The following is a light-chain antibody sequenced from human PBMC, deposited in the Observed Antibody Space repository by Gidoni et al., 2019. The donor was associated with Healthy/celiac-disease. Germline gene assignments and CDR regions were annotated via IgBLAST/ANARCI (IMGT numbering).Light chain of an antibody. CDR3: QQCYSTPVT. CDR2: AAS. Sequence: DIQMTQSPASLSASVGDRATITCRASQSISSYLNWYQQKPGNAPKLLIYAASSLQSGVPSRFSGSGSGTDFTLTISSLQPEDFATYYCQQCYSTPVTFGQGTKLEIK. J-gene: IGKJ2*01. V-gene: IGKV1-39*01. CDR1: QSISSY.